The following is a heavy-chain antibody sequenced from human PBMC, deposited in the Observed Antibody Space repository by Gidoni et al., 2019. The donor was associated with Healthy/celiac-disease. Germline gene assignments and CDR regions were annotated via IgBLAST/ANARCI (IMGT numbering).Heavy chain of an antibody. D-gene: IGHD2-2*01. J-gene: IGHJ6*02. CDR2: IWYDGSNK. CDR1: GFTFRSYG. CDR3: ARDRHIVVVPAAKSYYGMDV. Sequence: QVQLVESGGGVVQPGRSLSLSCAASGFTFRSYGMHWVRQAPGKGLEWVAVIWYDGSNKYYADSVKGRFTISRDNSKNTLYLQRNSLRAEDTAVYYCARDRHIVVVPAAKSYYGMDVWGQGTTVTVSS. V-gene: IGHV3-33*01.